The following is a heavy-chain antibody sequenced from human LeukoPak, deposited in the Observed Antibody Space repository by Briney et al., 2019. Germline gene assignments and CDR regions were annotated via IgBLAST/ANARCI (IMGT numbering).Heavy chain of an antibody. CDR1: GFSLSTSGVG. D-gene: IGHD3-22*01. V-gene: IGHV2-5*02. J-gene: IGHJ2*01. CDR3: AHTGHYYDRNNANWYFDL. Sequence: SGPTLVNPTQTLTLTCTFSGFSLSTSGVGVGWIRQPPGKALDWLAVIYWDDDKRHNPSLSSRLTITKATSKNQVVLSLTNMDPVDTATYYCAHTGHYYDRNNANWYFDLWGRGTLVTVSS. CDR2: IYWDDDK.